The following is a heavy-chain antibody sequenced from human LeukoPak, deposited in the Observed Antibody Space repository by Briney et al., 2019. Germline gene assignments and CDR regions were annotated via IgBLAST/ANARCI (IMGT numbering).Heavy chain of an antibody. Sequence: SETLSLTCTVSGGSISTSHWSWIRQSPGKGLDWIGYMFYSGSTNYNPSLKSRVSISVDTSKNQLSLELSSVTAADTAVYYCARQYCTVTSCYAGFDYWGQGTLVTVSS. J-gene: IGHJ4*02. CDR2: MFYSGST. D-gene: IGHD2-2*01. CDR3: ARQYCTVTSCYAGFDY. CDR1: GGSISTSH. V-gene: IGHV4-59*08.